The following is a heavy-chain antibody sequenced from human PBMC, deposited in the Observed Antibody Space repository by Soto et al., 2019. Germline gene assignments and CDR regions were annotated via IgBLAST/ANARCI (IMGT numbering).Heavy chain of an antibody. V-gene: IGHV3-9*01. J-gene: IGHJ4*02. D-gene: IGHD1-26*01. Sequence: EVQLVESGGGLVQPGRSLRLSCGASGFTFNDHAMHWVRQAPGKGLEWVSGISWNSGSVGYADSVKGRFTISRDNAKNSVELQMSSLRAEDTALYYCAKDSGVGVGLFDYWGQGTLVTVSS. CDR2: ISWNSGSV. CDR1: GFTFNDHA. CDR3: AKDSGVGVGLFDY.